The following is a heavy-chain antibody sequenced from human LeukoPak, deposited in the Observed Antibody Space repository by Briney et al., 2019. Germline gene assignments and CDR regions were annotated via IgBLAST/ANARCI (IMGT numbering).Heavy chain of an antibody. CDR2: IGGSGNIT. CDR1: GFTFSSYA. J-gene: IGHJ4*02. D-gene: IGHD5-18*01. CDR3: VWGYSEDY. V-gene: IGHV3-23*01. Sequence: GGSLRLSCAASGFTFSSYAMSWVRQAPGKGLEWVSAIGGSGNITYYADSVKGRFTISRDNSKNTLYLQMNSLRAEDTAVYYCVWGYSEDYWGQGTLVTVSS.